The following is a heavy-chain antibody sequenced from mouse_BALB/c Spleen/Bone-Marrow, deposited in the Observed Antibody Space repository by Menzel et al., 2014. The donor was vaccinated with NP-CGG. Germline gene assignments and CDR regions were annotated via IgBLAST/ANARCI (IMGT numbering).Heavy chain of an antibody. Sequence: EVKLVESGGGLVQPGGSLKLSCAAPGFTFSSYGMSWVRRTPDKRLELVATINSNGGSTYYPDSVKGRFTISRDNAKNTLYLQMSSLKSEDTAMYYCARDYYGSSYAMDYWGQGTSVTVSS. D-gene: IGHD1-1*01. CDR3: ARDYYGSSYAMDY. CDR2: INSNGGST. V-gene: IGHV5-6-3*01. J-gene: IGHJ4*01. CDR1: GFTFSSYG.